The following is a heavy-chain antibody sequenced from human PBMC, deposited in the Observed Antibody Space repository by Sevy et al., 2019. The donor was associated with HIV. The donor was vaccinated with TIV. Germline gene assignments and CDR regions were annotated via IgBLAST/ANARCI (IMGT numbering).Heavy chain of an antibody. CDR1: GGSFSSFY. D-gene: IGHD5-12*01. CDR2: IHSSGST. CDR3: ARGSGYYAY. J-gene: IGHJ4*02. V-gene: IGHV4-59*01. Sequence: SETLSLTCTVSGGSFSSFYWSWIRQSPGKGLEWIGDIHSSGSTTYNPSLKSRVTISGDTSKNRFSLDLISVTAADTAVYYCARGSGYYAYWGQGIVVTVSS.